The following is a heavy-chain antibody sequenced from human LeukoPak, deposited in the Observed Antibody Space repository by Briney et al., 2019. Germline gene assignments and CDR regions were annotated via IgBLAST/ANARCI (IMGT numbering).Heavy chain of an antibody. V-gene: IGHV4-39*01. CDR3: ARHRAADPSDAFDI. CDR1: GGSISTSSYY. Sequence: SGTLSLTCTVSGGSISTSSYYWGWVRQPPGKGLEWIGTRHYSGSTYHNPSLKSRVTISVDTSKNRFSLKLSSLTVADTAVYYCARHRAADPSDAFDIWGQGTMVTVS. J-gene: IGHJ3*02. D-gene: IGHD6-13*01. CDR2: RHYSGST.